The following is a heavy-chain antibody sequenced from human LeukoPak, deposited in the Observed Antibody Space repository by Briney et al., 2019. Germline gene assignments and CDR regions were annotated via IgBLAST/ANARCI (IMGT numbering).Heavy chain of an antibody. J-gene: IGHJ5*02. CDR1: GGSFSGYY. Sequence: SETLSLTRAVYGGSFSGYYWSWIRQPPGKGLEWIGEINHSGSTNYNPSLKSRVTISVDTSKNQFSLKLSSVTAADTAVYYCARLTTVVTSNWFDPWGQGTLVTVSS. D-gene: IGHD4-17*01. V-gene: IGHV4-34*01. CDR2: INHSGST. CDR3: ARLTTVVTSNWFDP.